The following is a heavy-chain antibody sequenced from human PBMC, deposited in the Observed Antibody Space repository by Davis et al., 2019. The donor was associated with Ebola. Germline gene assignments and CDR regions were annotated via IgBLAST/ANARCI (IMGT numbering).Heavy chain of an antibody. D-gene: IGHD3-10*01. V-gene: IGHV3-21*01. CDR1: GFTFSSYA. Sequence: PGGSLRLSCAASGFTFSSYAMSWVRQAPGKGLEWVSSISSSSSYIYYADSVKGRFTISRDNAKNSLYLQMNSLRAEDTAVYYCARDPYYYGSGSWGFLGEYYYYGMDVWGQGTTVTVSS. CDR3: ARDPYYYGSGSWGFLGEYYYYGMDV. CDR2: ISSSSSYI. J-gene: IGHJ6*02.